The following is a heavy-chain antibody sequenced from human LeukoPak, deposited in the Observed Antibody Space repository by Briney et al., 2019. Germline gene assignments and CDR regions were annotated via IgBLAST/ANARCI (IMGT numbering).Heavy chain of an antibody. J-gene: IGHJ4*02. CDR2: IYHSGST. CDR1: GDSISTYY. CDR3: ASSESPRDYFDY. D-gene: IGHD3-10*01. Sequence: SETLSLTCTVSGDSISTYYWSWIRQPPGKGLEWIGNIYHSGSTYYNPSLKSRVTISVDTSKNQFSLKLSSVAAADTALYYCASSESPRDYFDYWGQGTQVTVSS. V-gene: IGHV4-59*08.